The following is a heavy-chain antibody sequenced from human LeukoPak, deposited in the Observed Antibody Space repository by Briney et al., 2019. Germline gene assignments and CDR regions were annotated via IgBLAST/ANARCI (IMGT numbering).Heavy chain of an antibody. Sequence: QSGRSLRLSCAASGFTFDDYAMHWVRQAPGKGLEWVSAISGSGGSTYYADSVKGRFTISRDNSENTLYLQMNSLRAEDTAIYYCAKVVPGQLPGDYWGQGTLVTVSS. D-gene: IGHD1-1*01. CDR3: AKVVPGQLPGDY. V-gene: IGHV3-23*01. J-gene: IGHJ4*02. CDR1: GFTFDDYA. CDR2: ISGSGGST.